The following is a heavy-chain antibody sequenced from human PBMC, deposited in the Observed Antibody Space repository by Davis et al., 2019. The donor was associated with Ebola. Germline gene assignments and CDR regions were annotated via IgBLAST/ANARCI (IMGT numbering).Heavy chain of an antibody. CDR3: ARARGSGAWFDP. V-gene: IGHV4-34*01. J-gene: IGHJ5*02. D-gene: IGHD3-10*01. Sequence: MPSETLSLTCAVYGGSFSGYYWSWIRQPPGKGLEWIGEIYHSGSTNYNPSPKSRVTISVDKSKNQFSLKLSSVTAADTAVYYCARARGSGAWFDPWGQGTLVTVSS. CDR1: GGSFSGYY. CDR2: IYHSGST.